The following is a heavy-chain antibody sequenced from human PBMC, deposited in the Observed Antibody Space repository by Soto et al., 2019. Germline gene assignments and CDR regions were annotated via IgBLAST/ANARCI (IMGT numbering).Heavy chain of an antibody. D-gene: IGHD3-9*01. V-gene: IGHV4-59*08. Sequence: SETLSLTCTVSGGSISSYYWSWIRQPPGKGLEWIGYIYYSGSTNYNPSLKSRVTISVDTSKNQFSLKLSSVTAAGTAVYYCARHEHGLRYFVPNWFDPWGQGTLVTAPQ. J-gene: IGHJ5*02. CDR3: ARHEHGLRYFVPNWFDP. CDR1: GGSISSYY. CDR2: IYYSGST.